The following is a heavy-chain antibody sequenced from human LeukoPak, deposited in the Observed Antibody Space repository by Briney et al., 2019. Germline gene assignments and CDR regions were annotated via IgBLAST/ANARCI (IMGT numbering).Heavy chain of an antibody. D-gene: IGHD5-24*01. Sequence: SETLSLTCAVYGGSFSGYYWSWIRQPPGKGLEWIGEINHSGSTNYNPSLKSRVTISVDTSKNQFSLKLSSVTAADTAVYYCARGRRDGYNWDDFDYWGQGTLVTVSS. CDR2: INHSGST. V-gene: IGHV4-34*01. J-gene: IGHJ4*02. CDR3: ARGRRDGYNWDDFDY. CDR1: GGSFSGYY.